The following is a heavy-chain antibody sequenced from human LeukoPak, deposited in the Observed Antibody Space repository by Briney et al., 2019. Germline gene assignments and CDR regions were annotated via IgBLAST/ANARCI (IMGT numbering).Heavy chain of an antibody. CDR3: ARSRAGVWYFDY. J-gene: IGHJ4*02. CDR2: ISYDGSNK. CDR1: GFTFSSYA. V-gene: IGHV3-30*04. D-gene: IGHD3-10*01. Sequence: GRSLRLSCAASGFTFSSYAMHWVRQAPGKGLGWVAVISYDGSNKYYADSVKGRFTISRDNSKNTLYLQMNSLRAEDTAVYYCARSRAGVWYFDYWGQGTLVTVSS.